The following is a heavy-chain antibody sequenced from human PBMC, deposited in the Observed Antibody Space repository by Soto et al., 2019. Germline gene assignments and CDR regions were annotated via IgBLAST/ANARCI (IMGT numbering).Heavy chain of an antibody. J-gene: IGHJ4*02. D-gene: IGHD4-4*01. V-gene: IGHV3-23*01. CDR3: AKSRGDSWTTYFFDY. CDR1: GVGFSNYG. CDR2: ISGSGQTT. Sequence: GGSLRLSCATSGVGFSNYGMSWLRQAPGKGLEWVSGISGSGQTTHYRDSVKGRFTISRDNFRNTLYLQVNSLRAEDTAVYFCAKSRGDSWTTYFFDYWGQGALVPVSS.